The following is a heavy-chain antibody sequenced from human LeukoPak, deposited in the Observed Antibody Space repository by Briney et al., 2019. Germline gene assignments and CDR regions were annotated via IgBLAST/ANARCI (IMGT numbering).Heavy chain of an antibody. D-gene: IGHD3-10*01. Sequence: GGSLRLSCAASGFTVSSNYMSWVRQAPGKGLEWVSVIYSGGSTYYADSVKGRFTISRDNSKNTLYLQMNSLRAEDTAVYYCASSSALLWFGELVYWGQGTLVTVSS. V-gene: IGHV3-53*01. CDR2: IYSGGST. CDR3: ASSSALLWFGELVY. CDR1: GFTVSSNY. J-gene: IGHJ4*02.